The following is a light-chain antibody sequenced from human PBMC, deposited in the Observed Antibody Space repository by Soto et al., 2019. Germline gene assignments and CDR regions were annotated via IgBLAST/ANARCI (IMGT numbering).Light chain of an antibody. CDR1: SSDVGSYNL. CDR3: CSYAGYSTSAV. CDR2: EGG. V-gene: IGLV2-23*01. J-gene: IGLJ2*01. Sequence: QSALTQPASVSGSPGQSITISCTGTSSDVGSYNLVSWYQQHPGKAPKVIIYEGGKRPSGVSNRFSGSKSGITASLTISGFQAEDEADYYCCSYAGYSTSAVFGGGTKVTVL.